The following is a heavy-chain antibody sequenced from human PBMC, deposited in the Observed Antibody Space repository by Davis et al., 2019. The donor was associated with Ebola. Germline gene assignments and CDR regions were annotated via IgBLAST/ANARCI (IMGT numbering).Heavy chain of an antibody. V-gene: IGHV3-21*04. Sequence: GGSLRLSCVGSGFTFSSYSMNWVRQAPGKGLEWVSSISSSSSYIYYADSVKGRFTISRDNAKNSLYLQMNSLTVEDTAVYYCATDAWGGFDPWGQGTLVTVSS. D-gene: IGHD1-26*01. J-gene: IGHJ5*02. CDR2: ISSSSSYI. CDR1: GFTFSSYS. CDR3: ATDAWGGFDP.